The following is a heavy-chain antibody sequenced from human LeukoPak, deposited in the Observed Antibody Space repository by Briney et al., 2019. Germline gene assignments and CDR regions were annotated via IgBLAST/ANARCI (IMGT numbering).Heavy chain of an antibody. Sequence: SETLSLTCTVSGGSISSYYWSWIRQPPGKGLEWIGYIYYSGSTYYNPSLKSRVTISVDTSKNQFSLKLSSVTAADTAVYYCASGYDSSGYTPMPFDYWGQGTLVTVSS. J-gene: IGHJ4*02. CDR1: GGSISSYY. V-gene: IGHV4-59*08. CDR3: ASGYDSSGYTPMPFDY. CDR2: IYYSGST. D-gene: IGHD3-22*01.